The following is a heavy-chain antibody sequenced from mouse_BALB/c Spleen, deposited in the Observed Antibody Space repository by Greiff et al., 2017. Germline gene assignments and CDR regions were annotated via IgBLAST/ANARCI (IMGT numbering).Heavy chain of an antibody. Sequence: VKLMESGPGLVAPSQSLSITCTVSGFSLTDYGVSWIRQPPGKGLEWLGVIWGGGSTYYNSALKSRLSISKDNSKSQVFLKMNSLQTDDTAMYYCAKHLITTVVATDYWGQGTTLTVSS. CDR2: IWGGGST. CDR1: GFSLTDYG. CDR3: AKHLITTVVATDY. V-gene: IGHV2-6-5*01. D-gene: IGHD1-1*01. J-gene: IGHJ2*01.